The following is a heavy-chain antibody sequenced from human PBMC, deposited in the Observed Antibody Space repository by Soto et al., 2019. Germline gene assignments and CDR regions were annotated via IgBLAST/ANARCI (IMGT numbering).Heavy chain of an antibody. Sequence: PSETLSLTCTFSGGSISSYYWSLIRQPPGKGLEWIGYIYYSGSTNYNPSLKSRLTISVDTSKNQFSLKLSSVTAADTAVYYCARSDHYYYDSSGYWDYWGQGTLVTAPQ. CDR2: IYYSGST. V-gene: IGHV4-59*08. CDR1: GGSISSYY. J-gene: IGHJ4*02. D-gene: IGHD3-22*01. CDR3: ARSDHYYYDSSGYWDY.